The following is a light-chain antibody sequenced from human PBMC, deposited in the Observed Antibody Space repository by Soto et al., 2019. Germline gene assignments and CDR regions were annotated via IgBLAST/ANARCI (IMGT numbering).Light chain of an antibody. CDR3: SSYTSSSSVV. Sequence: QSVLTQPASVSGSPGQSITISCTGTSSDVGGYNYVSWYQQHPGKAPKLMIYVVSNRPSWVSNRFAGAQSGNTASLTISGLQAEDEADYYCSSYTSSSSVVFGGGTKLTVL. J-gene: IGLJ2*01. CDR2: VVS. CDR1: SSDVGGYNY. V-gene: IGLV2-14*01.